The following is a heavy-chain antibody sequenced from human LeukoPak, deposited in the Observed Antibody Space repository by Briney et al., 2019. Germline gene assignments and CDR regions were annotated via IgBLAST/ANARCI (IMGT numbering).Heavy chain of an antibody. D-gene: IGHD6-6*01. CDR1: GFTFSSYS. J-gene: IGHJ4*02. CDR3: ARDLAARTEVSFDY. Sequence: GGSLRLSCAASGFTFSSYSMNWVRQAPGKGLEWASSISSSSSYIYYADSVKGRFTISRDNAKNSLYLQMNSLRAEDTAVYYCARDLAARTEVSFDYWGQGTLVTVSS. CDR2: ISSSSSYI. V-gene: IGHV3-21*01.